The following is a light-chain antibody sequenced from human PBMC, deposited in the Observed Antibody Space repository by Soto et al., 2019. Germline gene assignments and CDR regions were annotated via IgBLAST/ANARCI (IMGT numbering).Light chain of an antibody. J-gene: IGKJ3*01. V-gene: IGKV1-27*01. CDR3: QKCNIAPFT. Sequence: DIQMTQSPSSLSASVGDRVTITCQASQDIRNDLAWYQQKPGKVPKVLIHAASTLQSGVPSRFSGSGSGTDFTLTISGLQPDDVATYYCQKCNIAPFTFGPGTKVDIK. CDR2: AAS. CDR1: QDIRND.